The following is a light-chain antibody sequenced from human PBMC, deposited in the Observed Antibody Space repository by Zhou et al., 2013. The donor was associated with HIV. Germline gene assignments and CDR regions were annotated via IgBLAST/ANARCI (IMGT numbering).Light chain of an antibody. CDR1: RKISTY. J-gene: IGKJ2*01. CDR2: GAS. Sequence: DIQMTQSPSSLSASIGDTVTISCRASRKISTYVNWYQYKPGKAPNLLIFGASYLQKGVPSRFSGSGSGTDFTLTITPVRREDFATYYCQQYNSYPPKYTFGQGTKLEIK. CDR3: QQYNSYPPKYT. V-gene: IGKV1-39*01.